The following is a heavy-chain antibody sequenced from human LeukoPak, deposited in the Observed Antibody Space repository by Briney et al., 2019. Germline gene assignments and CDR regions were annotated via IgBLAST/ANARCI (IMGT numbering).Heavy chain of an antibody. D-gene: IGHD3-9*01. CDR3: ARDLVYYDILTGYRLDY. CDR2: IKQDGSEK. Sequence: GGSLRLSCAASGFTFSSYWMSWVRQAPGKGLEWVANIKQDGSEKYYVDSVKGRFTISRDNAKNSLYLQMNSLRAEDTAVHYCARDLVYYDILTGYRLDYWGQGTLVTVSS. CDR1: GFTFSSYW. J-gene: IGHJ4*02. V-gene: IGHV3-7*01.